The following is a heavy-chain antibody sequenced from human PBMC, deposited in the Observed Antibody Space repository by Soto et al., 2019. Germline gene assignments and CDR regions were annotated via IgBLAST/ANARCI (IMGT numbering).Heavy chain of an antibody. Sequence: QVQLVQSGAEVKKPGSSVKVSCKASGGTFSSYAISWVRQAPGHGLEWMGGIIPIFGTANYAQKFQGRVTITADESTSTAHMELSSLRSEDTAVYYCAGPPEPTRIYYYYGMDVWGQGTTVTVSS. D-gene: IGHD1-1*01. CDR3: AGPPEPTRIYYYYGMDV. V-gene: IGHV1-69*12. J-gene: IGHJ6*02. CDR2: IIPIFGTA. CDR1: GGTFSSYA.